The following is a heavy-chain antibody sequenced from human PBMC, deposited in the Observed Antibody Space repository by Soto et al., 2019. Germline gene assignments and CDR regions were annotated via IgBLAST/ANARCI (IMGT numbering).Heavy chain of an antibody. CDR2: INHSGST. D-gene: IGHD3-22*01. V-gene: IGHV4-34*01. J-gene: IGHJ5*02. CDR3: ARGRGYYSNNWFDP. Sequence: PSETLSLTCAVYGGSFSGYYWSWLRQPPGKGLEWIGEINHSGSTNYNPSLKSRVTISVDTSKNQFSLKLSSVTAADTAVYYCARGRGYYSNNWFDPWGQGTLVTVSS. CDR1: GGSFSGYY.